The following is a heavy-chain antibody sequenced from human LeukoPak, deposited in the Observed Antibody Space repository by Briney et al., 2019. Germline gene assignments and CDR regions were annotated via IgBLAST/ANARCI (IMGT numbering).Heavy chain of an antibody. V-gene: IGHV3-33*01. D-gene: IGHD4-17*01. Sequence: PGGSLRLSCAASGFTFSSYGMHWVRQAPGKGLEWVAVIWYDGSNKYYANSVKGRFTISRDNSKNTLYLQMNSLRAEDTAVYYCARDRRLGDYNDAFDIWGQGTMVTVSS. J-gene: IGHJ3*02. CDR3: ARDRRLGDYNDAFDI. CDR1: GFTFSSYG. CDR2: IWYDGSNK.